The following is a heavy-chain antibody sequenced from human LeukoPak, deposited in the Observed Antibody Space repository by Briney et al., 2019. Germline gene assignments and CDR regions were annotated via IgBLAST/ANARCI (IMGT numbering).Heavy chain of an antibody. CDR3: ARWHTAMVGY. CDR1: GFTFSSYS. Sequence: GGSLRLSCAASGFTFSSYSMNWVRQAPGKGLEWVSYISSSSSTIYYADSVKGRFTISGDNAKNSLYLQMNSLRAEDTAVYYCARWHTAMVGYWGQGTLVTVSS. CDR2: ISSSSSTI. J-gene: IGHJ4*02. D-gene: IGHD5-18*01. V-gene: IGHV3-48*01.